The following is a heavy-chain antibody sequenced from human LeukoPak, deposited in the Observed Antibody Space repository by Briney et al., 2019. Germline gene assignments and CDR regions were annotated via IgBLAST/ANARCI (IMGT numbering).Heavy chain of an antibody. D-gene: IGHD3-10*01. J-gene: IGHJ4*02. CDR1: GFTFSSYS. CDR3: ARGPNYYGSGVDY. CDR2: ISSSSRYI. Sequence: GGSLRLSCAASGFTFSSYSMNWVRQPPGKGLEWVSSISSSSRYIYYADSVKGLSTISTDNAKNSLYLQMNSLSAEDTAVYYCARGPNYYGSGVDYWGQGTLVTVSS. V-gene: IGHV3-21*01.